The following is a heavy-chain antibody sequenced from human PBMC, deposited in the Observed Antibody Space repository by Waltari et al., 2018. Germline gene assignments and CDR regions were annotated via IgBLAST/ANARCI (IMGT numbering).Heavy chain of an antibody. D-gene: IGHD6-13*01. CDR1: GYTFPRHH. V-gene: IGHV1-8*03. J-gene: IGHJ5*02. CDR3: ARSGRIAANWFDP. Sequence: QVQLLPSAAEVKKPGASVKVSSKASGYTFPRHHIHWVPQATGQGLECMGWMNPNSGNTGYAQKFQGRVTITRNTSISTAYMELSSLRSEDTAVYYCARSGRIAANWFDPWGQGTLVTVSS. CDR2: MNPNSGNT.